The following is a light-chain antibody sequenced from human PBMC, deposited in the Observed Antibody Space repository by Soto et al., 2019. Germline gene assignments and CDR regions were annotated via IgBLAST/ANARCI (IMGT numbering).Light chain of an antibody. CDR3: CSYAGSSTVV. Sequence: QSALTQPASVSGSPGQSITISCTGTSSDVGSYNLVSWYQQHPGKAPKLMIYEGSKRPSGVSNRFSGSKSGNTASLTISGLQAEDEADYYCCSYAGSSTVVLGGGTQLTVL. V-gene: IGLV2-23*01. CDR1: SSDVGSYNL. J-gene: IGLJ2*01. CDR2: EGS.